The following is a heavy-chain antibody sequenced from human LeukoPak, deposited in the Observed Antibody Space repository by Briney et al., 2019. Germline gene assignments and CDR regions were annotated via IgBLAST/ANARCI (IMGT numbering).Heavy chain of an antibody. CDR3: ARHWYYDFWSGPTNHWFDP. D-gene: IGHD3-3*01. J-gene: IGHJ5*02. V-gene: IGHV4-59*08. CDR1: GGSFSGYY. CDR2: IYYSGST. Sequence: SETLSLTCAVYGGSFSGYYWSWIRQPPGNGLEWIGYIYYSGSTNYNPSLKSRVTISVDTSKNQFSLKLSSVTAADTAVYYCARHWYYDFWSGPTNHWFDPWGQGTLVTVSS.